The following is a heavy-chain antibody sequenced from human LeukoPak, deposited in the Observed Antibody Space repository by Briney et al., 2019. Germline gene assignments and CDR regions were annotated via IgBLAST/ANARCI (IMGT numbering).Heavy chain of an antibody. CDR2: INTDGSSL. CDR1: GLTFSSHW. J-gene: IGHJ4*02. V-gene: IGHV3-74*01. Sequence: GGSLRLSCAASGLTFSSHWMYWVRQAPGKGLVWVSRINTDGSSLNYADSVKGRFTISRDNAKNTLYLQMNSLGAEDTAVYYCARRINYYDSGGYYYVRYFDSWGQGTLVTVSS. D-gene: IGHD3-22*01. CDR3: ARRINYYDSGGYYYVRYFDS.